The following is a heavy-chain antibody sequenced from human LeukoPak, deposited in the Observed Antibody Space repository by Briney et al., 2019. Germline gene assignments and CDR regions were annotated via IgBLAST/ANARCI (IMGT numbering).Heavy chain of an antibody. CDR3: ARRSGNSGHDY. D-gene: IGHD4-23*01. CDR1: GFTFSSYE. Sequence: GGSLRLSCAASGFTFSSYEMNWVRQAPGKGLEWVSSITSSSGYMSYADSVKGRFTISRDNAKNSLYLQMNSLRPDDTAVYYCARRSGNSGHDYWGQGTLVTVSS. J-gene: IGHJ4*02. CDR2: ITSSSGYM. V-gene: IGHV3-21*01.